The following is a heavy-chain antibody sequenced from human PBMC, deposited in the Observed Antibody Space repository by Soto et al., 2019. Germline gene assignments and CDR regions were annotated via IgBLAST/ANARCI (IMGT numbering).Heavy chain of an antibody. CDR2: IYWDGDK. CDR1: GFSLTTTGVG. V-gene: IGHV2-5*02. CDR3: APRTALYDSSGLWYDS. J-gene: IGHJ4*02. Sequence: QITLEESGPTLVKPTQTLTLTCTFSGFSLTTTGVGVGWVRQPPGKALEWLALIYWDGDKRYNPSLKSRLTLTKDTSMNQVVLTMTNMDPADTATYYCAPRTALYDSSGLWYDSWGQGTLVTVSS. D-gene: IGHD3-22*01.